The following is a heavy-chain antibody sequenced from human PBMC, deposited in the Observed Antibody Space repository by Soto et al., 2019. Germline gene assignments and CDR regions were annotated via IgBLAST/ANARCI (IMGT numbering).Heavy chain of an antibody. J-gene: IGHJ4*02. CDR3: ARGSPGPVDH. D-gene: IGHD3-10*01. CDR2: MNPYSGDT. CDR1: GYTFTNFH. V-gene: IGHV1-8*02. Sequence: QVQLVQSGAEVRKPGASVKVSCKASGYTFTNFHFNWVRQATGQGLEWIGWMNPYSGDTGYAQNFQGRVTMTRDPTINTAYMEMPSLTSDDTAVYYCARGSPGPVDHWGQGTPVTVSS.